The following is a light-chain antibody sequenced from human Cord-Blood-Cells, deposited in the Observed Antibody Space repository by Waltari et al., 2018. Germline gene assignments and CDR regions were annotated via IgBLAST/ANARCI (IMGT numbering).Light chain of an antibody. V-gene: IGLV2-23*01. CDR2: EGS. Sequence: QSPLTQPASVSGSPGQSITISCTGTSSDVGSYNLASWYQQHPGKAPKLMIYEGSKRPSGVSNRFSGSKSGNTASLTISGLQAEDEADYYCCSYAGSSTYVFGTGTKVTVL. CDR1: SSDVGSYNL. J-gene: IGLJ1*01. CDR3: CSYAGSSTYV.